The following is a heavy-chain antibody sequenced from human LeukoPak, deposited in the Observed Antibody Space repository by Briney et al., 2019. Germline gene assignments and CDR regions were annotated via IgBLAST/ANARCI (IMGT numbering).Heavy chain of an antibody. CDR1: GYSLTSYW. D-gene: IGHD5-18*01. J-gene: IGHJ6*02. CDR2: IDPSDSYT. Sequence: GESLKISCKGSGYSLTSYWISWVRQMPGKGLEWMGRIDPSDSYTNYSPSFQGHVTISADKSISTAYLQWSSLKAPDTAMYYCARRSGYSYGRDDYYYGMDVWGQGTTVTVSS. V-gene: IGHV5-10-1*01. CDR3: ARRSGYSYGRDDYYYGMDV.